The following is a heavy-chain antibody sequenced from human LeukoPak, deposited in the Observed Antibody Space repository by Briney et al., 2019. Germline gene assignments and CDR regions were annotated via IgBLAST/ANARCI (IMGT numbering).Heavy chain of an antibody. CDR1: GFTFSNYP. CDR3: AKDSRTYYFGSGSFSLPKRPLGYFDY. J-gene: IGHJ4*02. Sequence: GGPLRLSCAASGFTFSNYPMHWVRQAPGKGLEGVAFIRYDGSNKYYADSVKGRFTISRDNSKNTLYLQMNSLRAEDTAVYYCAKDSRTYYFGSGSFSLPKRPLGYFDYWGQGILVTVSS. V-gene: IGHV3-30*02. D-gene: IGHD3-10*01. CDR2: IRYDGSNK.